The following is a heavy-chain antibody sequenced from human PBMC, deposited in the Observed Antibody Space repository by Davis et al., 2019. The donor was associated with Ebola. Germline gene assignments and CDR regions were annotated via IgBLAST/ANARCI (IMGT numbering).Heavy chain of an antibody. D-gene: IGHD6-19*01. CDR2: INPGTGVT. J-gene: IGHJ5*02. CDR1: GYTFTAYY. CDR3: ARERGDEVVAGSDNWFDP. V-gene: IGHV1-2*02. Sequence: ASVKVSCKASGYTFTAYYIHWVRQAPGQGPEWMGCINPGTGVTIYAQKFQGRVTLTRDTSITTTYMELNGLSSDDTALYYCARERGDEVVAGSDNWFDPWGQGTLVTVSS.